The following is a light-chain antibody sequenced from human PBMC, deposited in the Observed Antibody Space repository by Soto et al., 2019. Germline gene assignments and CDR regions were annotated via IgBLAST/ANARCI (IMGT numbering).Light chain of an antibody. CDR1: SSDVGGYNR. Sequence: QSALTQPPSVSGSPGQSVTISCTGTSSDVGGYNRVSWYQQPPGKAPKLLIYDVSNRPSGGSTRFSGSKSGNTASLTISGLQAEDEADYDCTSYATGSAYVFGPGTKVTVL. J-gene: IGLJ1*01. CDR3: TSYATGSAYV. CDR2: DVS. V-gene: IGLV2-18*02.